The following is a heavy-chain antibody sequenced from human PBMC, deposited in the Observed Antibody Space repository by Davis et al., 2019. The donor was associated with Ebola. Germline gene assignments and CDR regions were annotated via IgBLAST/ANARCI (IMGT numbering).Heavy chain of an antibody. J-gene: IGHJ4*02. CDR2: IYYTGSA. Sequence: PSETLSLTCTVSGVSISRHYWNWIRQPPGKRLEWMGSIYYTGSAKYNSSLNSRVSISVDTSKNQFSLKLTSVTAADTAMYYCSERGSSVWGQGALVTVSS. V-gene: IGHV4-59*11. CDR3: SERGSSV. D-gene: IGHD3-10*01. CDR1: GVSISRHY.